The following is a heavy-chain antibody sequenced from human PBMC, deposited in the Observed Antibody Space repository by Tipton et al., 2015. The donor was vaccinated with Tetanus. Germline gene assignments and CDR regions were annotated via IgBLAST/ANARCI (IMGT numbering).Heavy chain of an antibody. CDR1: RGSRSANY. Sequence: TLSLTCAVSRGSRSANYWSWVRQPPGKGLEWVGSIYSYSGSTFQNPSLNSRVTISLDTSRNEFSLKVKSVTAADTAVYFCAQTADNWFDPWGQGTLVTVSS. D-gene: IGHD2-21*02. J-gene: IGHJ5*02. V-gene: IGHV4-59*04. CDR3: AQTADNWFDP. CDR2: IYSYSGST.